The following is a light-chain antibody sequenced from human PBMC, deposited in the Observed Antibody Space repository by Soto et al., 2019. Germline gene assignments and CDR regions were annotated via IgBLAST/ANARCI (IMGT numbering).Light chain of an antibody. J-gene: IGLJ3*02. Sequence: QSALTQPASVSGSPGQSITMSCTGTSSDVGSYNLVSWYQQHPGKAPKLMIYEGSKRPSGVSIRFSGSKSGNTASLTISGLQAEDEADYCCSYAGSRVFGGGTKVTVL. V-gene: IGLV2-23*01. CDR1: SSDVGSYNL. CDR2: EGS. CDR3: CSYAGSRV.